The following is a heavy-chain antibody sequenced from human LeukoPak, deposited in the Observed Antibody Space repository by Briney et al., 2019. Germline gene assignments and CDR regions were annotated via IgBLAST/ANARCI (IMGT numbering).Heavy chain of an antibody. CDR1: GGSISSGGYY. CDR3: ARGGPIPNYYYYYYMDV. J-gene: IGHJ6*03. V-gene: IGHV4-31*03. CDR2: IYYSGST. Sequence: PPETLSLTCTVSGGSISSGGYYWSWIRQHPGKGLEWIGYIYYSGSTYYNPSLKSRVTISVDTSKNQFSLKLSSVTAADTAVYYCARGGPIPNYYYYYYMDVWGKGTTVTVSS.